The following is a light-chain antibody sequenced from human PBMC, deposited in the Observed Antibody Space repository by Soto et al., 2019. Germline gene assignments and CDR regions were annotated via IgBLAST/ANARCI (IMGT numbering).Light chain of an antibody. CDR2: AAS. V-gene: IGKV1-39*01. CDR1: QSISSY. J-gene: IGKJ1*01. CDR3: QQYYSFPPT. Sequence: DIQMTQSPSSVSASVGDRVTITCRSSQSISSYLNWYQQKPGKAPELLIYAASTLQSGVPSRFSGSGSGTDFTLTISCLQSEDFATYYCQQYYSFPPTCGQGTKVDI.